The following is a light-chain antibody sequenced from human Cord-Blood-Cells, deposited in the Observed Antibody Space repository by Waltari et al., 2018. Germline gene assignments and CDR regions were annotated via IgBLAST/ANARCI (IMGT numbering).Light chain of an antibody. CDR3: QQYYSTPFT. J-gene: IGKJ3*01. Sequence: DIVMTQSPDSLAVSLGERATINCKSSQSVLYSSNNKNYLAWYQQKPGQPPKLLIYWASTRESGVPDRVSGSGSGTDFTLTISSLHAEDVAVYYCQQYYSTPFTFGPGTKVDIK. CDR2: WAS. V-gene: IGKV4-1*01. CDR1: QSVLYSSNNKNY.